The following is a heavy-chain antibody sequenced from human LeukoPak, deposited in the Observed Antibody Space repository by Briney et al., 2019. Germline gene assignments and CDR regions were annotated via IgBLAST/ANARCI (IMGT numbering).Heavy chain of an antibody. CDR3: AKDHSYGIYYMDV. D-gene: IGHD5-18*01. V-gene: IGHV3-23*01. CDR2: IGVRT. J-gene: IGHJ6*03. CDR1: GFSIMDWP. Sequence: GSLRLSCAASGFSIMDWPLSWARQAPGEGLEWVSAIGVRTHYADSVKGRFTISRDNSKNTLYLQMNSLRAEDTAVYYCAKDHSYGIYYMDVWGKGTTVTVSS.